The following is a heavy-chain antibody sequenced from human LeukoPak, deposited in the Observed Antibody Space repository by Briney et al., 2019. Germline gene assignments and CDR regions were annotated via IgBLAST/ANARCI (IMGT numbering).Heavy chain of an antibody. V-gene: IGHV4-31*03. D-gene: IGHD4-17*01. J-gene: IGHJ4*02. CDR1: GGSISSGDYY. CDR3: ARAGDYVIVDY. CDR2: IYYNGSP. Sequence: SETLSLTCTVSGGSISSGDYYWNWIRQHPGKGPEWIGYIYYNGSPYYNPSLKSRVTISVDTSKNQFSLKLSSVTAADTAVYYCARAGDYVIVDYWGQGTLVTVSS.